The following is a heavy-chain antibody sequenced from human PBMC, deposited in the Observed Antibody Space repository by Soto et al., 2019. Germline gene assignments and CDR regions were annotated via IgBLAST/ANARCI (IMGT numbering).Heavy chain of an antibody. Sequence: GGSLRLSCAASGFTFSSYAMSWVRQAPGKGLEWVSVISGSDDSTYYADSVKGRFTISRDNSKNTLYLQMNSLRAEDTAVYYCAKRSSSSTFDYWGQETLVTVSS. CDR1: GFTFSSYA. D-gene: IGHD6-6*01. V-gene: IGHV3-23*01. J-gene: IGHJ4*02. CDR2: ISGSDDST. CDR3: AKRSSSSTFDY.